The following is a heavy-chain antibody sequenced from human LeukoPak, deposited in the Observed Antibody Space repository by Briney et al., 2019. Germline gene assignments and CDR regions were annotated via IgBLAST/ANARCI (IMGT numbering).Heavy chain of an antibody. CDR3: ARDSSAAGSGGLFDP. V-gene: IGHV1-69*04. CDR1: GGTFSSYG. CDR2: IIPMFDIT. J-gene: IGHJ5*02. D-gene: IGHD6-13*01. Sequence: SVKVSCKASGGTFSSYGVSWVRQAPGQRLEWLGRIIPMFDITNYAQKFQGRVTVTVDKATNTAYMELSSLISEDTAVYYCARDSSAAGSGGLFDPWGQGTQVTVSS.